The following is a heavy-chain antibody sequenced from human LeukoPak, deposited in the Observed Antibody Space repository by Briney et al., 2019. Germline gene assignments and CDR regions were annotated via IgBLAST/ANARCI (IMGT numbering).Heavy chain of an antibody. J-gene: IGHJ4*02. V-gene: IGHV3-30*04. CDR2: ISYDGSNI. CDR1: GFDFNNYV. CDR3: AKRSRDGYVDY. D-gene: IGHD5-24*01. Sequence: GGSLRLSCAASGFDFNNYVMHWVRQAPGKGLEWVAVISYDGSNIYYSDSVKGRFTISRDNSKNTLYLQMNSLRAEDTAVYYCAKRSRDGYVDYWGQGTLVTVSS.